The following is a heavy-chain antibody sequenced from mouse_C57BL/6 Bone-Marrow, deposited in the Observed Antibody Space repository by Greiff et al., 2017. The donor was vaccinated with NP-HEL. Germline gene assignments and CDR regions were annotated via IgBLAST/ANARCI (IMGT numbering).Heavy chain of an antibody. CDR3: TRECITTVVDYFDY. Sequence: QVQLKQSGAELVRPGASVTLSCKASGYTFTDYEMHWVKQTPVHGLEWIGAIDPETGGTAYNQKFKGKAILTADKSSSTAYMELRSLTSEDSAVYYCTRECITTVVDYFDYWGQGTTLTVSS. V-gene: IGHV1-15*01. J-gene: IGHJ2*01. D-gene: IGHD1-1*01. CDR1: GYTFTDYE. CDR2: IDPETGGT.